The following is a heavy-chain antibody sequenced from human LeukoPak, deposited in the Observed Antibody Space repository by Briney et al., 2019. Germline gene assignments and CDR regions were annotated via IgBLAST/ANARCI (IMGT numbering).Heavy chain of an antibody. V-gene: IGHV3-23*01. D-gene: IGHD3-10*01. J-gene: IGHJ4*02. CDR2: ISGSGGST. CDR1: GLTFSSYA. CDR3: AKDRRGEYDY. Sequence: GGSLRLSCAASGLTFSSYAMSWVRQAPGKGLEWVSTISGSGGSTCYADSVKGRFTISRDNSKNTLYLQMNSLRAEDTAVYYCAKDRRGEYDYWGQGTLVTVSS.